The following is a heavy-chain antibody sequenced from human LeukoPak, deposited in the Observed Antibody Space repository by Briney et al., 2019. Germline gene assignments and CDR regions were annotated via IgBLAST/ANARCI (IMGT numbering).Heavy chain of an antibody. CDR3: VSRIVGAPQRFSGDY. D-gene: IGHD1-26*01. V-gene: IGHV4-39*01. J-gene: IGHJ4*02. CDR1: GGSISSSSYY. CDR2: IYYSGIT. Sequence: SETLSLTCTVSGGSISSSSYYWGWIRQPPGTGLEWIGSIYYSGITYYNPSLKSRVTISVDTSKNQFSLKLSSVTAADTAVYYCVSRIVGAPQRFSGDYWGQGTLVTVSS.